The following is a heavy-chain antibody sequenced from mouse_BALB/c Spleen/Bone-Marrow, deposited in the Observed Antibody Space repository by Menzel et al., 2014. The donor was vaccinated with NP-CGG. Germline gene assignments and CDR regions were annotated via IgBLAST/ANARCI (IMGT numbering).Heavy chain of an antibody. D-gene: IGHD3-2*01. J-gene: IGHJ3*01. Sequence: QVQLQQSGAELVRPGASVTLSCKASGYTFTDYEMHWLKQTPVHGLEWIGAIDPETGGTAYNQKFKGRATLTTDKSSSTAYMELRSLTSEDSAVYYCTRLDSSGYGAYWDQGTLVTVSA. CDR3: TRLDSSGYGAY. CDR1: GYTFTDYE. CDR2: IDPETGGT. V-gene: IGHV1-15*01.